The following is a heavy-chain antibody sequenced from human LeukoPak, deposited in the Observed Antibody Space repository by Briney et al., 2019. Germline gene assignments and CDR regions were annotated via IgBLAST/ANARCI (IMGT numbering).Heavy chain of an antibody. Sequence: PGESLRLSCAASGFAFSSYWMFWVRQAPGKGLVWVSQINTDGASTTYADPAKGRFTISRDNAKNTLYLQMNSLRVEDTAVYYCARGTATTAGIDYWGQGTLVTVSS. CDR1: GFAFSSYW. V-gene: IGHV3-74*01. J-gene: IGHJ4*02. CDR2: INTDGAST. D-gene: IGHD1/OR15-1a*01. CDR3: ARGTATTAGIDY.